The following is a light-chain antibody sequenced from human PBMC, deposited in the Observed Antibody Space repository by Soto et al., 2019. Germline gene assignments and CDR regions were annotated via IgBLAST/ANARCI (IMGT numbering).Light chain of an antibody. Sequence: EIVLTQSPATLSLSPGERATLSCRASPSVTTNFAWYQQKPGQAPRLLIYDTSNRAPGIPARFSGSGSGTDFTLTSSSLEPEDFAVYYCHQRGTWPPLYTFGPGTKVEIK. CDR2: DTS. J-gene: IGKJ3*01. CDR3: HQRGTWPPLYT. CDR1: PSVTTN. V-gene: IGKV3-11*01.